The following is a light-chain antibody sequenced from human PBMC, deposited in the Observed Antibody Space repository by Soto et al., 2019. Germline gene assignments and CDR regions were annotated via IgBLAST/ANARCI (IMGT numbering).Light chain of an antibody. J-gene: IGKJ1*01. V-gene: IGKV3-15*01. CDR1: QTVNSD. CDR3: QQYNIWPWT. Sequence: EIVMTQSPDTLSVSPGGSATLSCRASQTVNSDIAWYQQKPGQAPRLLIYGASTRATRIPARFSGSGSGTECTLTISSLQSEDVALYYCQQYNIWPWTLGQGTKVDI. CDR2: GAS.